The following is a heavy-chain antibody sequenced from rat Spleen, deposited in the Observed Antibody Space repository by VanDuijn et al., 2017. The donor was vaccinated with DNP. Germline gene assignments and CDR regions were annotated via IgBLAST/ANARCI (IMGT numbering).Heavy chain of an antibody. V-gene: IGHV3-1*01. Sequence: EVQLQESGPGLVKPSQSLSLTCSVTGYSITSNYWGWIRKFPGNKMEWIGHISYSGSTSYNPSLKSRISITRDTSKNQFFLQVTSVTTEDTATYNCARSGDSTYIYFDYWGQGVMVTVSS. CDR1: GYSITSNY. CDR2: ISYSGST. CDR3: ARSGDSTYIYFDY. D-gene: IGHD1-2*01. J-gene: IGHJ2*01.